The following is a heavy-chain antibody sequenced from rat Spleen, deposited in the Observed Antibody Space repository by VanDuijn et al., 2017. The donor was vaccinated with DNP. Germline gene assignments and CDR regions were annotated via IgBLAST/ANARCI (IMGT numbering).Heavy chain of an antibody. J-gene: IGHJ2*01. CDR1: GSTFTYYY. V-gene: IGHV1-43*01. Sequence: QVQLQQSGAELAKPGSSVKISCKASGSTFTYYYIGWIKRTTGQGLEYIGCIHAGSGVTDYNEKFKAKATLTVDKSSSTAFMQLSSLTPDDSAVYYCARWNDGLDYWGQGVMVTVSS. CDR3: ARWNDGLDY. D-gene: IGHD1-12*02. CDR2: IHAGSGVT.